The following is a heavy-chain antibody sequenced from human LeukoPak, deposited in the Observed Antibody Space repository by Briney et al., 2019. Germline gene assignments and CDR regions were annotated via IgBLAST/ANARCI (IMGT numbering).Heavy chain of an antibody. J-gene: IGHJ4*02. D-gene: IGHD1-14*01. V-gene: IGHV3-30*02. Sequence: GGSLRLSCAASGFTFSSYGMHWVRQAPGKGLEWVAFIRYDGSNKYYADSVKGRFTISRDNSKNTLYLQMNSLRPEDTAVYYCAKVGDITEVAGFYFDYWGQGTLVTVSS. CDR3: AKVGDITEVAGFYFDY. CDR2: IRYDGSNK. CDR1: GFTFSSYG.